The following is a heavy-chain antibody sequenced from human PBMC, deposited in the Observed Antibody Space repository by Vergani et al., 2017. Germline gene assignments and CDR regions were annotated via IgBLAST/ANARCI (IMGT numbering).Heavy chain of an antibody. V-gene: IGHV1-46*01. CDR3: ARGRITMVRGVNRDAFDI. Sequence: VQLVESGAEVKKPGASVKVSCKASGYTFTSYYMHWVRQAPGQGLEWMGIINPSGGSTSYAQKFQGRVTMTRDTSTSTVYMELSSLRSEDTAVYYCARGRITMVRGVNRDAFDIWGQGTMVTVSS. CDR2: INPSGGST. D-gene: IGHD3-10*01. CDR1: GYTFTSYY. J-gene: IGHJ3*02.